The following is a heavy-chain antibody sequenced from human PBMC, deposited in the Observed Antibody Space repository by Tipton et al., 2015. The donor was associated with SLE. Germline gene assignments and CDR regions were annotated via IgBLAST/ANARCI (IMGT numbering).Heavy chain of an antibody. CDR3: AREGLRFLDGFDY. Sequence: SLRLSCAASGMTFSSFGLHWVRQAPGKGLEWVAVISYDGSNKYYADSVKGRFTISRDNSKNTLYLQMNSLRAEDTAVYYCAREGLRFLDGFDYWGQGTLVTVSS. D-gene: IGHD3-3*01. J-gene: IGHJ4*02. CDR1: GMTFSSFG. V-gene: IGHV3-30*19. CDR2: ISYDGSNK.